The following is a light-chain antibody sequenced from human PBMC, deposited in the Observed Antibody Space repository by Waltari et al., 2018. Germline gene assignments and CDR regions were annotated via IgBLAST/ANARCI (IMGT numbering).Light chain of an antibody. J-gene: IGKJ1*01. CDR2: KAS. CDR3: QQYNSAPWT. V-gene: IGKV1-5*03. CDR1: QGISSW. Sequence: DIQMTQSPSSLSASVGDSDTITCRASQGISSWLAWYQQKPGKAPNLLIYKASNLQSGVPSRFSGSGSGTDFTLTISSLQPEDFATYYCQQYNSAPWTFGQGTEVEIK.